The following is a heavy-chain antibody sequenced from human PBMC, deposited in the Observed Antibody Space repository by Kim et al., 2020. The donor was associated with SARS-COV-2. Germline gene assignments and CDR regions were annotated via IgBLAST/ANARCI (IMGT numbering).Heavy chain of an antibody. Sequence: GESLKISCKGSGYSFTSYWIGWVRQMPGKGLEWMGIIYPGDSDTSYSPSFQGQVTISADKSIRPAYLQWSSLKAPDTAKYYCASRVGATTSLDAFDIWGQGTMVTVSS. J-gene: IGHJ3*02. CDR3: ASRVGATTSLDAFDI. CDR2: IYPGDSDT. V-gene: IGHV5-51*01. CDR1: GYSFTSYW. D-gene: IGHD1-26*01.